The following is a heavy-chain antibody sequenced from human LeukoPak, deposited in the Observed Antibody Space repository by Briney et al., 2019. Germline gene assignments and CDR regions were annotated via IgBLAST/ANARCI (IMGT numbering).Heavy chain of an antibody. J-gene: IGHJ4*02. D-gene: IGHD4-17*01. CDR2: IYYSGST. Sequence: SETLSLTCTVSGGSISSGGYSWSWIRQHPGKGLEWIGYIYYSGSTYYNPSLKSRVTISVDTSKNQFSLKLSSVTAADTAVYYCARTPTTVEFDYWGQGTLVTVSS. V-gene: IGHV4-31*03. CDR3: ARTPTTVEFDY. CDR1: GGSISSGGYS.